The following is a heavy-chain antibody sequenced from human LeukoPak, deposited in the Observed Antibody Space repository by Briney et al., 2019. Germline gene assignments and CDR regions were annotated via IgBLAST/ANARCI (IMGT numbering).Heavy chain of an antibody. CDR1: GYSFTNYD. D-gene: IGHD3-10*01. V-gene: IGHV1-8*02. J-gene: IGHJ6*02. CDR3: ATARPGSYQNPYYYYYGMDV. CDR2: VNPNNGDA. Sequence: ASVKVSCKASGYSFTNYDINWVRQAAGQGLEWMGWVNPNNGDAGFSQKFKGRVTLTSNTSLTTAYMELSSLRSEDTAVYYCATARPGSYQNPYYYYYGMDVWGQGTTVTVSS.